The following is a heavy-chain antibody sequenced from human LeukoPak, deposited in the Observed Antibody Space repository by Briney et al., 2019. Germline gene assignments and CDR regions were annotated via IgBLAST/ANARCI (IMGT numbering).Heavy chain of an antibody. J-gene: IGHJ3*01. V-gene: IGHV5-51*01. D-gene: IGHD1-26*01. Sequence: GEPLKISCQVSGYSFTSYCIGWVRPIPGKGLEWMGIIYPGDSGPTYSPSFQGQVTISVDKSINTAYLQWSSLQASDTAMYYCGMSGDRVPLQDDVFDVWGQGTMVTVST. CDR1: GYSFTSYC. CDR3: GMSGDRVPLQDDVFDV. CDR2: IYPGDSGP.